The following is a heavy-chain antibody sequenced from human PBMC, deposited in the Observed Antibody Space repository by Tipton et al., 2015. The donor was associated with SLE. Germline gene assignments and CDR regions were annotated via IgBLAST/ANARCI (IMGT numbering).Heavy chain of an antibody. J-gene: IGHJ6*02. CDR2: INPSGGST. D-gene: IGHD6-13*01. Sequence: QSGPEVKKPGASVKVSCKASGYTFTSYYMHWVRQASGQGLEWMGIINPSGGSTSYAQKFQGRVTMTRDTSTSTVCMELSSLRSEDTAVYYCASIAAPTGMDVWGQGTTVTVSS. CDR1: GYTFTSYY. CDR3: ASIAAPTGMDV. V-gene: IGHV1-46*01.